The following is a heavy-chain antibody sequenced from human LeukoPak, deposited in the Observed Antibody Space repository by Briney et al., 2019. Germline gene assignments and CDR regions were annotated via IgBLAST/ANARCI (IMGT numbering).Heavy chain of an antibody. D-gene: IGHD3-3*01. CDR1: GFTFSSSA. CDR3: ARGDFWNAFYMYD. V-gene: IGHV3-23*01. CDR2: ISNNGGYT. Sequence: TGGSLRLSCAASGFTFSSSAMSWVRQAPGKGLEWVSAISNNGGYTYYADSVQGRFTISRDNSKSTLCLQMNSLRAEDTAVYYCARGDFWNAFYMYDWGQGTLVTVSS. J-gene: IGHJ4*02.